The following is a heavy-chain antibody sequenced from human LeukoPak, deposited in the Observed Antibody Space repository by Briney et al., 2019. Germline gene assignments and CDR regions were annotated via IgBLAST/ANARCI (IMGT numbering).Heavy chain of an antibody. D-gene: IGHD2-15*01. V-gene: IGHV3-30-3*01. Sequence: PGRSLRLSCAASGFTFSSYAMHWVRQAPGKGLEWVAVISYDGSNKYYADSVKGRFTISRDNSKNTLYLQMNSLRAEDTAVYYCARDCSGGRCYSGIDYWGQGTLVTVSS. CDR2: ISYDGSNK. J-gene: IGHJ4*02. CDR3: ARDCSGGRCYSGIDY. CDR1: GFTFSSYA.